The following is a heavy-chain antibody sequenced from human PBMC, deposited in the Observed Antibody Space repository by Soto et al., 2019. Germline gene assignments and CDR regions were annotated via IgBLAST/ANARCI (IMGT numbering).Heavy chain of an antibody. J-gene: IGHJ4*02. CDR3: VRVVAIPGYPDN. D-gene: IGHD5-12*01. CDR1: GGTFSSYA. V-gene: IGHV1-69*12. CDR2: IVPIVDTS. Sequence: QVQLVQSGAEVRQPASSVKVSCKTSGGTFSSYAISWVRQAPGQGLEWMGGIVPIVDTSTYAQKFQGRVTITADESTSTVYMQLSSLRSDDTAVDYCVRVVAIPGYPDNWGQGTLGTVSS.